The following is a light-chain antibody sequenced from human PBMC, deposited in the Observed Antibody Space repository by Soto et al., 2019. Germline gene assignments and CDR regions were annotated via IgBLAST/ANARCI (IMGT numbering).Light chain of an antibody. CDR1: QSVSSRY. V-gene: IGKV3-20*01. CDR2: WAS. J-gene: IGKJ1*01. CDR3: QQYYGTVPT. Sequence: EIVLTQSPGTLSLSPGERAILSCRASQSVSSRYLAWYQQKPGQPPKLLIYWASTRESGVPDRFSGSGSGTDFTLTISSLQAEDVAVYYCQQYYGTVPTFGQGTKVDIK.